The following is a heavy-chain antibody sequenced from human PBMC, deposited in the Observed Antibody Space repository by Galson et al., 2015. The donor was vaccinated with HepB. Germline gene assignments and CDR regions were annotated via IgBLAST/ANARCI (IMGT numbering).Heavy chain of an antibody. CDR3: ARGGGRYCSGGSCLYDY. Sequence: SVKVSCKASGYTFTGYYMHWVRQAPGQGLEWMGWINPNSGGTNYAQKFQGWVTMTRDTSISTAYMELSRLRSDDTAVYYCARGGGRYCSGGSCLYDYWGQGTLVTVSS. J-gene: IGHJ4*02. CDR2: INPNSGGT. V-gene: IGHV1-2*04. CDR1: GYTFTGYY. D-gene: IGHD2-15*01.